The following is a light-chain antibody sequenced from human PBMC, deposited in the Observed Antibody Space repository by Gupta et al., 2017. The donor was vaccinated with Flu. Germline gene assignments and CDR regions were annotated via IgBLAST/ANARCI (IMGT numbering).Light chain of an antibody. CDR1: QSVNSY. Sequence: EIVLTQSPATLSLSPGERATLSCRTSQSVNSYLAWYQQKPGQAPRLLIYDASNRATGIPARFSGSGSGTEFTLTISSLEPEDFAVYYCQQRSSWPRTFGPGTKVDVK. CDR3: QQRSSWPRT. CDR2: DAS. V-gene: IGKV3-11*01. J-gene: IGKJ3*01.